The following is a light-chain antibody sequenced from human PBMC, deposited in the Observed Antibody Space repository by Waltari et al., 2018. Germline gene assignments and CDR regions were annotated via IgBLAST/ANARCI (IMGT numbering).Light chain of an antibody. J-gene: IGKJ4*01. CDR2: DAS. V-gene: IGKV3-11*01. CDR1: QSVSSY. CDR3: QQRSNWPGLT. Sequence: EIVFTQSPATLSLSAGGRATHPFRASQSVSSYLAWYQQKPGQAPRLLIYDASNRATGIPARFSGSGSGTDFTLTISSLEPEDFAVYYCQQRSNWPGLTFGGGTKVEIK.